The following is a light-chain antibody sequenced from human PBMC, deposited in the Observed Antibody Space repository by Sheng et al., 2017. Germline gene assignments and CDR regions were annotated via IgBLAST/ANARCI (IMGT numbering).Light chain of an antibody. Sequence: EIVLTQSPATLSVSPGERATLSCRASQRISNHLAWYQQKPGQAPRLLIYDTSARATGVPARFSGSGYGTEFTLTINSLQSEDFAVYFCHQYNIWPPWTFGPGTKVEIK. CDR2: DTS. J-gene: IGKJ1*01. V-gene: IGKV3-15*01. CDR1: QRISNH. CDR3: HQYNIWPPWT.